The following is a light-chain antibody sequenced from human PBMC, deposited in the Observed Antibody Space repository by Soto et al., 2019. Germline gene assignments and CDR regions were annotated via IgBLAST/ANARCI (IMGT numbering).Light chain of an antibody. CDR1: QSVSSSY. Sequence: EIVLTQSPGTLSLSPGERATLSCRASQSVSSSYLAWYQQKPGQAPRLLIYGASIRATGIPDRFSGSGSATDFTLNIRRLEPEDSAVYYCQQYGSSPWTFGQGTKVEIK. J-gene: IGKJ1*01. CDR2: GAS. CDR3: QQYGSSPWT. V-gene: IGKV3-20*01.